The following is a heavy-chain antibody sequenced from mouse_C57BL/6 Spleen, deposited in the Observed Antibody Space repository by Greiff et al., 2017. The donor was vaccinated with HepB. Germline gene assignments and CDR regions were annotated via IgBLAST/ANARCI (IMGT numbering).Heavy chain of an antibody. CDR3: ANGLRRGYYFDY. Sequence: DVQLQESGPELVKPGASVKMSCKASGYTFTDYNMHWVKQSHGKSLEWIGYINPNNGGTSYNQKFKGKATLTVNKSSSTAYMELRSLTSEDSAVYYCANGLRRGYYFDYWGQGTTLTVAS. J-gene: IGHJ2*01. CDR1: GYTFTDYN. V-gene: IGHV1-22*01. CDR2: INPNNGGT. D-gene: IGHD2-4*01.